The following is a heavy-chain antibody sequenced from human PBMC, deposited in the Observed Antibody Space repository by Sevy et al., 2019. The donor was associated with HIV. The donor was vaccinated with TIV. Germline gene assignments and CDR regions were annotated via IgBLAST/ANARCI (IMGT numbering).Heavy chain of an antibody. V-gene: IGHV4-34*01. CDR1: GGSFSGYY. CDR2: INHSGST. Sequence: SETLSLTCAVYGGSFSGYYWSWIRQPPGKGLEWIGEINHSGSTNYNPSLTSRVTISVDTSKNQFALKLSSVTAAETAVYYCAREADYGDYVDDYWGQGTLVTVSS. CDR3: AREADYGDYVDDY. D-gene: IGHD4-17*01. J-gene: IGHJ4*02.